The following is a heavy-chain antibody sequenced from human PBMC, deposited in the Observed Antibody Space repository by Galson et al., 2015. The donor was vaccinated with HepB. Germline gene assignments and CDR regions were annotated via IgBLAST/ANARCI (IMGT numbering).Heavy chain of an antibody. CDR2: VSSSSIYK. Sequence: LRLSCAASGFTFSTYSLNWVRQAPGKGLEWVSAVSSSSIYKYYADSVKGRFTISRDNAKSSLYVQMNNLRVEDTAVYYCARGRGDIGGYYAFDYWGKGSLVTVAS. J-gene: IGHJ4*02. D-gene: IGHD3-22*01. CDR3: ARGRGDIGGYYAFDY. V-gene: IGHV3-21*06. CDR1: GFTFSTYS.